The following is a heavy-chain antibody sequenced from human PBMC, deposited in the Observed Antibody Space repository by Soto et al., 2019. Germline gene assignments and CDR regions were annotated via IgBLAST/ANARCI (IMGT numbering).Heavy chain of an antibody. CDR3: AGVDSRGVGYYYGMDV. CDR1: GGTFSSYA. V-gene: IGHV1-69*01. D-gene: IGHD5-12*01. J-gene: IGHJ6*02. CDR2: IIPIFGTA. Sequence: QVQLVQSGAEVKKPGSSVKVSCKASGGTFSSYAISWVRQAPGQGLEWMGGIIPIFGTANYAQKFQGRVTITADESTSTAYMERSSLRSEDTAVYYCAGVDSRGVGYYYGMDVWGQGTTVTVSS.